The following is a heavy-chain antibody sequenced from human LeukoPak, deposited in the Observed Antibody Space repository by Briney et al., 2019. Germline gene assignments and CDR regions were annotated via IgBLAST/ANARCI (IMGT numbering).Heavy chain of an antibody. Sequence: GGSLKLSCAASGFTVSSYSMNWVRQAPGKGLEWVSYISSSSTIYYADSVKGRFTISRDNAKNSLYLQMNSLRDEDTAVYYCARAFGLTDYWGQGTLVTVSS. CDR1: GFTVSSYS. CDR2: ISSSSTI. J-gene: IGHJ4*02. D-gene: IGHD3/OR15-3a*01. CDR3: ARAFGLTDY. V-gene: IGHV3-48*02.